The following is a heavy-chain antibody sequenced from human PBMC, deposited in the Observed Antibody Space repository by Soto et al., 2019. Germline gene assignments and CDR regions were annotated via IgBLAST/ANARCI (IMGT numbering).Heavy chain of an antibody. CDR1: GGSISSYY. CDR3: AYGKGYYYYMDV. V-gene: IGHV4-59*01. D-gene: IGHD4-17*01. Sequence: SETLSLTCTVSGGSISSYYWSWIRQPTGKGLEWIGYIYYSGSTNYNPSLKSRVTISVDTSKNQFSLKLSSVTAADTAVYYCAYGKGYYYYMDVWGKGTTVTVSS. CDR2: IYYSGST. J-gene: IGHJ6*03.